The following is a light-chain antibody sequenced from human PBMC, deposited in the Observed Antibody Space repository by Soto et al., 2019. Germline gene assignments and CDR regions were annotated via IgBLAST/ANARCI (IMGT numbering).Light chain of an antibody. CDR3: HQSYSTLT. V-gene: IGKV3-20*02. CDR1: QSVGSSY. Sequence: EIVLTQSPCTLSLTPGERATLSCRASQSVGSSYLAWYQQKPGQAPRLLIYGASSGAAGIPSRFSGSGSGTDFTLTISSLQPEDFATYYCHQSYSTLTFGPGTKVDIK. J-gene: IGKJ3*01. CDR2: GAS.